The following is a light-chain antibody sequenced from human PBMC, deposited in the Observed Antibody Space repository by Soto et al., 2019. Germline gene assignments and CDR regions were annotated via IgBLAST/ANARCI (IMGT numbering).Light chain of an antibody. J-gene: IGKJ1*01. Sequence: IVLTQCPPTLSVSPGARATIACRASQSIGSNLAWYQQKPGQAPRLLIYNASNRATGIPDRFSGSGSGTDFTLTISRLEPEDFAVYYCQQYGSSPRTFGQGTKVDIK. CDR3: QQYGSSPRT. CDR2: NAS. CDR1: QSIGSN. V-gene: IGKV3-20*01.